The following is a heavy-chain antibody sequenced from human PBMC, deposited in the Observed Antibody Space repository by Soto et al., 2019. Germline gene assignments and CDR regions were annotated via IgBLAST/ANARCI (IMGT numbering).Heavy chain of an antibody. Sequence: ASVKVSCKASGYTFTSYDINWVRQATGQGLEWMGWMNPNSGNTGYAQKFQGRVTMTRNTSISTAYMELSSLRSEDTAVYYCARVSGHSSGWTSYDAFDICGQGTMVTVS. V-gene: IGHV1-8*01. J-gene: IGHJ3*02. D-gene: IGHD6-19*01. CDR1: GYTFTSYD. CDR3: ARVSGHSSGWTSYDAFDI. CDR2: MNPNSGNT.